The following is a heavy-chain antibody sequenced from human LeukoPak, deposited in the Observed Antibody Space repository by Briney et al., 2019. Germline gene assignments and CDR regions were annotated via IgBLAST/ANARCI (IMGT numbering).Heavy chain of an antibody. CDR1: GFTFRNYA. Sequence: GGSLRLSCVASGFTFRNYAMSWVRQAPGEGLEWVSGISGSGGSTYYAESVKGRFTISRDNSKNTLYLQMSGLRGEDTAVYHCAKGRYGNNWYHFDVWGQGTLVTVSS. CDR3: AKGRYGNNWYHFDV. D-gene: IGHD1-1*01. J-gene: IGHJ4*02. V-gene: IGHV3-23*01. CDR2: ISGSGGST.